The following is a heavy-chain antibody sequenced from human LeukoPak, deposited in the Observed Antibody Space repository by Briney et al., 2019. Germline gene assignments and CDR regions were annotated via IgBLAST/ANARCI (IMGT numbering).Heavy chain of an antibody. D-gene: IGHD1-1*01. CDR1: GFTFSNYG. CDR3: ARHSSGGTGAFDI. CDR2: ISSSSSYI. V-gene: IGHV3-21*01. J-gene: IGHJ3*02. Sequence: GGSLRLSCAASGFTFSNYGMNRVRQAPGKGLKWVSFISSSSSYIYYADSVKGRFTISRDNAKNSLYLQMNSLRAEDMAVYYCARHSSGGTGAFDIWGQGTMVTVSS.